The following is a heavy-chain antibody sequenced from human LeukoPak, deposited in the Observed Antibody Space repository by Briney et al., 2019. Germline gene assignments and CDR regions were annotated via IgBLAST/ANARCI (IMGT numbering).Heavy chain of an antibody. CDR3: ARSFGPGCVHFLGFDN. CDR2: IYYSGST. J-gene: IGHJ4*02. Sequence: SETLSLTCTVSGGSISSSSYYWGWIRQPPGKGLEWIGSIYYSGSTYYNPSLKSRVTISVDTSKNQFSLKLSSVTAADTAVYYCARSFGPGCVHFLGFDNWGQGTLVTVSS. V-gene: IGHV4-39*07. CDR1: GGSISSSSYY. D-gene: IGHD3-3*01.